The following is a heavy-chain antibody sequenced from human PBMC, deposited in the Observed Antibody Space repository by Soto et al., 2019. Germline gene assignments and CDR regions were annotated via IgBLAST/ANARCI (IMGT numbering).Heavy chain of an antibody. CDR3: ARVKGFTMVRGVIIKPGNWFDP. V-gene: IGHV4-59*01. Sequence: SSETLSLTCTVSGGSISSYYRSWIRQPPGKGLEWIGYIYYSGSTNYNPSLKSRVTISVDTSKNQFSLKLSSVTAADTAVYYCARVKGFTMVRGVIIKPGNWFDPWGQGTLVTSPQ. D-gene: IGHD3-10*01. J-gene: IGHJ5*02. CDR2: IYYSGST. CDR1: GGSISSYY.